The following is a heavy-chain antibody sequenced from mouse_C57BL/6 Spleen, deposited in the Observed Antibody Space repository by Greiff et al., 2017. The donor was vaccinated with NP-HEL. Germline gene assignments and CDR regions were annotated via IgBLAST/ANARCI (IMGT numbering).Heavy chain of an antibody. CDR3: ARRDDFDY. J-gene: IGHJ2*01. V-gene: IGHV5-17*01. CDR1: GFTFSDYG. Sequence: EVKVVESGGGLVKPGGSLKLSCAASGFTFSDYGMHWVRQAPEKGLEWVAYISSGSSTIYYADTVQGRFTISRDNAKNTLFLQMTSLRSEDTAMYYCARRDDFDYWGQGTTLTVSS. CDR2: ISSGSSTI. D-gene: IGHD3-3*01.